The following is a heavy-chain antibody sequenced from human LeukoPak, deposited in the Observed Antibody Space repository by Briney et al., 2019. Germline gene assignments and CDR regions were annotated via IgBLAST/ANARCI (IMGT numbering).Heavy chain of an antibody. CDR1: GHSFTSYW. V-gene: IGHV5-51*01. CDR3: ARRGVVPGPDYYYMDV. Sequence: GESLKISCKGSGHSFTSYWIGWVRQMPGKGLEWMGIIYPGDSDTRYSPSFQGQVTISADKSISTAYLQWSSLKASDTAMCYCARRGVVPGPDYYYMDVWGKGTTVTVSS. J-gene: IGHJ6*03. CDR2: IYPGDSDT. D-gene: IGHD2-2*01.